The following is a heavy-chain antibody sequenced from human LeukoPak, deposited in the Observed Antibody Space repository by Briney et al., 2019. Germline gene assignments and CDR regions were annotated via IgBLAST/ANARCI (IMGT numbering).Heavy chain of an antibody. CDR1: GGSISHYY. V-gene: IGHV4-59*01. Sequence: PSETLSLTCTVSGGSISHYYWSWIRQPPGKGLEWIGYIYYSGSTNYNPSLKSRVTISVDTSKNQFSLKLSSVTAADTAVYYCARNSGSYPEAFDIWGQGTMVTVSS. CDR2: IYYSGST. J-gene: IGHJ3*02. CDR3: ARNSGSYPEAFDI. D-gene: IGHD1-26*01.